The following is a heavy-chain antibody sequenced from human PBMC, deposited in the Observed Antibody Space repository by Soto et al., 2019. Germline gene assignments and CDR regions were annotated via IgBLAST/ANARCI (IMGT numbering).Heavy chain of an antibody. D-gene: IGHD3-3*01. CDR1: GFTFSSYA. Sequence: GGSLRLSCAASGFTFSSYAMSWVRQAPGKGLEWVSAISGSGGSTYYADSVKGRFTISRDNSKNTLYLQMNSLRAEDTAVYYCARIYDFWSGYYYGWFDPWGQGTLVTVSS. CDR2: ISGSGGST. V-gene: IGHV3-23*01. J-gene: IGHJ5*02. CDR3: ARIYDFWSGYYYGWFDP.